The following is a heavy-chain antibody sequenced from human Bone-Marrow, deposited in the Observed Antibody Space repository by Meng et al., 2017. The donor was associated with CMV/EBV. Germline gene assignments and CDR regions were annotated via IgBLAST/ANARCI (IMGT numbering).Heavy chain of an antibody. J-gene: IGHJ4*02. CDR3: ARGDYFSPPAH. CDR1: GYTFTEYY. D-gene: IGHD4/OR15-4a*01. Sequence: ASVKVSCKASGYTFTEYYMQWVRQAPGQGLEWMGIINPSGGSTNYAQKFQGRVTITTDESTSTAYMELRSLRSAVTAVYYCARGDYFSPPAHWGQGTLVTVSS. CDR2: INPSGGST. V-gene: IGHV1-46*01.